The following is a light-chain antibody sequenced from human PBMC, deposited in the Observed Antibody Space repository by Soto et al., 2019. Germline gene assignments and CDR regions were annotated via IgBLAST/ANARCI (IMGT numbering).Light chain of an antibody. CDR1: SSNIGAGYD. CDR3: QSYDSRQTLRV. Sequence: QSVLTQPPSVSGAPGQRVTISCTGSSSNIGAGYDVHWYQQLPGTAPKLLIYANTNRPSGVPDRISGSKSGTSASLAITGLQADDEADYYCQSYDSRQTLRVFGTGTKLTVL. CDR2: ANT. J-gene: IGLJ1*01. V-gene: IGLV1-40*01.